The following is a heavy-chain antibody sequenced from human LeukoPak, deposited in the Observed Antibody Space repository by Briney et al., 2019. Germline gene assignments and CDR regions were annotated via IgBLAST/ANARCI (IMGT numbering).Heavy chain of an antibody. J-gene: IGHJ4*02. CDR1: GFTVSSNY. CDR3: ARVSEQGRYFDY. CDR2: IYSGGST. Sequence: AGGSLRLSCAASGFTVSSNYMSWVRQAPGKGLEGVSVIYSGGSTYYADSVKGRFTISRDNSKNTLYLQMNSLRAEDTAVYYCARVSEQGRYFDYWGQGTLVTVSS. D-gene: IGHD3-10*01. V-gene: IGHV3-66*01.